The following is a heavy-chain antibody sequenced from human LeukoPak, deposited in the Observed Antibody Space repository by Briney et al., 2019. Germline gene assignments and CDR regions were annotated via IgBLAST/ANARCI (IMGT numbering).Heavy chain of an antibody. Sequence: GGSLRLSCAASGFIFTDYWMYWVRQAPGRGLAWVANIKPDGSEKYYADSVKGRFTISRDNAKNLLYFQMNSLRAEDTAVYYCARENVAALDYWGQGTLVTVSS. D-gene: IGHD6-13*01. CDR3: ARENVAALDY. J-gene: IGHJ4*02. CDR1: GFIFTDYW. CDR2: IKPDGSEK. V-gene: IGHV3-7*01.